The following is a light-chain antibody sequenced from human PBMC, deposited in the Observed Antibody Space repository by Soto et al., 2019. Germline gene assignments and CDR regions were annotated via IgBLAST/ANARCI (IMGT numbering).Light chain of an antibody. J-gene: IGKJ3*01. CDR2: AAS. V-gene: IGKV3-20*01. CDR1: QSVSSSY. CDR3: QQYGSSLFT. Sequence: EIVLTQSPGTLSLSPGERATLSCRASQSVSSSYLAWYQQKPGQAPRLLIYAASSRATGIPDRFSGSGSGTDFTLTISRLEPEDFAVYYCQQYGSSLFTFGPGTTVDIK.